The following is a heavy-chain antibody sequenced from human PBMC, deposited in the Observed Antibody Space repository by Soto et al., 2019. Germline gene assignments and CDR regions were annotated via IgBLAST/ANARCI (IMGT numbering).Heavy chain of an antibody. CDR3: AVLHYSGIFYVLDY. CDR1: GGSIIRGGYY. Sequence: SLTRSVSGGSIIRGGYYLNLIRQDPGKGLEWIGYIYYSGSTYYNPSLQSRVTISVDTSKNQFSLKLSSVTAADTAVYYCAVLHYSGIFYVLDYRGQRTLVTVSS. J-gene: IGHJ4*02. CDR2: IYYSGST. V-gene: IGHV4-31*03. D-gene: IGHD5-12*01.